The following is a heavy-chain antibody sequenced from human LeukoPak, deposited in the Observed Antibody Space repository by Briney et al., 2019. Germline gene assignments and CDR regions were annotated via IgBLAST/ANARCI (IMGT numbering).Heavy chain of an antibody. CDR1: GGSISGYY. CDR2: IYFSGST. V-gene: IGHV4-59*01. J-gene: IGHJ5*02. Sequence: PSETLPLTCTVSGGSISGYYWSWVRQPPGKGLEWIGYIYFSGSTNYNPSLKSRVTISVDTSKNQFSLKLSSVTAADTAVYYCAGTGDLNWFDPWGQGTLVTVSS. D-gene: IGHD7-27*01. CDR3: AGTGDLNWFDP.